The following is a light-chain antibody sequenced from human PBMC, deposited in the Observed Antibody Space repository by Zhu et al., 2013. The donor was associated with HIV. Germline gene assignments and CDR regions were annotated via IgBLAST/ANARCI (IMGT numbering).Light chain of an antibody. CDR2: GTS. Sequence: LTQSPGTLSLSPGERATLSCTASQSVSSSYLTWYQQRPGQAPRLLISGTSSRATGIPDRFSGSGSGTDFTLSISRLDPEDFAVYYCQQYDSSSLTFGGGTTVEI. V-gene: IGKV3-20*01. J-gene: IGKJ4*01. CDR3: QQYDSSSLT. CDR1: QSVSSSY.